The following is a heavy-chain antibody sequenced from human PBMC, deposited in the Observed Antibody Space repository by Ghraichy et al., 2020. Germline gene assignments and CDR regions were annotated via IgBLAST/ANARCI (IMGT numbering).Heavy chain of an antibody. J-gene: IGHJ4*02. V-gene: IGHV1-46*03. D-gene: IGHD2-15*01. CDR1: GYTFTSHY. CDR3: AREQLRGGGDIVVVVATALDY. Sequence: ASVKVSCKASGYTFTSHYMHWVRQSPGQRLEWMGIINPSGGSTSYAQKFQGRVTMTRDTSTSTVYMELSSLRSEDTAVYYCAREQLRGGGDIVVVVATALDYWGQGTLVTVSS. CDR2: INPSGGST.